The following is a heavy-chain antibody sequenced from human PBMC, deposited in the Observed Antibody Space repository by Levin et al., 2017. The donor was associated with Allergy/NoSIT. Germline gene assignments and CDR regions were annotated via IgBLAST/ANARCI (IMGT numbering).Heavy chain of an antibody. CDR2: INSDGSST. CDR1: GFTFSNYW. V-gene: IGHV3-74*01. D-gene: IGHD3-9*01. CDR3: ARGYDVLTGYYNPIHY. Sequence: PGGSLRLSCAASGFTFSNYWMHWVHQAPGKGLVWVSRINSDGSSTTYADSVKGRFTVSRDNTKNTLYLQMNSLRAEDTAVYYCARGYDVLTGYYNPIHYWGQGTLVTVSS. J-gene: IGHJ4*02.